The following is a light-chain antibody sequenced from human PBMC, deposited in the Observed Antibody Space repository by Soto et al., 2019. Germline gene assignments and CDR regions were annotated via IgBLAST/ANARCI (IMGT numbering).Light chain of an antibody. CDR1: ENIARH. CDR2: AAS. CDR3: QQSYSTLSIT. Sequence: DIQMTQSPSSLSASVGDRITITCRASENIARHLNWYQQKPGKAPNLLIYAASNLQNGVPLRFRGGGSGTDFTLTISNLQPEDFVTYYCQQSYSTLSITFGQGTRLEIK. J-gene: IGKJ5*01. V-gene: IGKV1-39*01.